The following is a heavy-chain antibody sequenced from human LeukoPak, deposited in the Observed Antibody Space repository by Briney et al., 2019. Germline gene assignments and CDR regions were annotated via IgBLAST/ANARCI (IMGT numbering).Heavy chain of an antibody. D-gene: IGHD4-17*01. CDR3: ARDYGDYGGGAFDI. CDR2: ISYDGSNK. J-gene: IGHJ3*02. Sequence: PGGSLRLSCAASGFTFSSYAMHGVRQAPGKGVEGVAVISYDGSNKYYADSVKGRFTISGDNSKNTLYLQMNSLRAEDTAVYYCARDYGDYGGGAFDIWGQGTMVTVSS. CDR1: GFTFSSYA. V-gene: IGHV3-30*04.